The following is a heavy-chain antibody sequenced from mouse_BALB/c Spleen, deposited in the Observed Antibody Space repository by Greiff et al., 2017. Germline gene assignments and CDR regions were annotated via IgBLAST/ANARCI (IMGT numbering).Heavy chain of an antibody. CDR2: ISYSGST. J-gene: IGHJ1*01. Sequence: EVKLQESGPGLVKPSQSLSLTCTVTGYSITSDYAWNWIRQFPGNKLEWMGYISYSGSTSYNPSLKSRISITRDTSKNQFFLQLNSVTTEDTATYYCARVGITTPYWYFDVWGAGTTVTVSS. V-gene: IGHV3-2*02. CDR3: ARVGITTPYWYFDV. CDR1: GYSITSDYA. D-gene: IGHD2-4*01.